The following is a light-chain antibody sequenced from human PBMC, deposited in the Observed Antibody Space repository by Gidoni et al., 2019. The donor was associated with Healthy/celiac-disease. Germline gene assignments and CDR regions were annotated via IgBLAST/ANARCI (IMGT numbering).Light chain of an antibody. CDR3: QVWDSSSDHPEV. Sequence: SYVLTQPPSVSVAPGQTARITCGGNNIGSKSVHWYQQKPGQAPVLVVYDDSDRPSGIPERFSGSNSGNTATLTISRVEARDEADYYCQVWDSSSDHPEVFGTGTKVTVL. CDR1: NIGSKS. V-gene: IGLV3-21*02. J-gene: IGLJ1*01. CDR2: DDS.